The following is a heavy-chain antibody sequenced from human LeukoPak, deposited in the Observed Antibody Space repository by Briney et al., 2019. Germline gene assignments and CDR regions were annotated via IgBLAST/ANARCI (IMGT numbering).Heavy chain of an antibody. CDR3: AKGPYLVGYYYVDV. V-gene: IGHV3-30*18. Sequence: GGSLRLSCAASGFTFSSYSMNWVRQAPGKGLEWVAVISYDGSNKYYADSVKGRFTISRDNSKNTLYLQMNSLRAEDTAVYYCAKGPYLVGYYYVDVWGKGTTVTVSS. CDR1: GFTFSSYS. D-gene: IGHD1-26*01. J-gene: IGHJ6*03. CDR2: ISYDGSNK.